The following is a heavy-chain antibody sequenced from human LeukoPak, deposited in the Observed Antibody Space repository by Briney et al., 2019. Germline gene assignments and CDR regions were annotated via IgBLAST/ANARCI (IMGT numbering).Heavy chain of an antibody. CDR2: ISGSGGST. V-gene: IGHV3-23*01. J-gene: IGHJ4*02. Sequence: GGSLRLSCAASGFTFSSYAMSWVRQAPGKGLEWVSAISGSGGSTYYADSVKGRFTISRDNSKNTLYLQMNSLRAEDAAVYYCAKGNKNSNPIGELWGWGQGTLVTVSS. D-gene: IGHD3-10*01. CDR1: GFTFSSYA. CDR3: AKGNKNSNPIGELWG.